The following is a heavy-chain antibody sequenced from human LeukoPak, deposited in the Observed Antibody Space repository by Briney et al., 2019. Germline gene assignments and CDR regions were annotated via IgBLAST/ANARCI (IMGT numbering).Heavy chain of an antibody. D-gene: IGHD1-7*01. CDR2: IYYTGST. Sequence: SETLYLTCTVSGGSISNDYWSWIRQPPGKGLECIGYIYYTGSTNYNPSLKSRVTISVDTSKNQLSLKLSSVTAADSAVYYCARARTRFDLWGQGALVTVSS. CDR1: GGSISNDY. J-gene: IGHJ5*02. V-gene: IGHV4-59*01. CDR3: ARARTRFDL.